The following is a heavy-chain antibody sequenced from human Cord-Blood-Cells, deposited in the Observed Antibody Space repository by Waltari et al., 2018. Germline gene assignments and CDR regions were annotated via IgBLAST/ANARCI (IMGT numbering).Heavy chain of an antibody. V-gene: IGHV1-8*01. Sequence: QVQLVQSGAEVKKPGASVKVSCKASGYTFTSYDINWVRQATGQGLEWMGWMKPNSGNTGYAQKFQGRVTMTRNTSISTAYMELSSLRSEDTAVYYCARGPRYDSSSWYNWFDPWGQGTLVTVSS. J-gene: IGHJ5*02. CDR2: MKPNSGNT. D-gene: IGHD6-13*01. CDR1: GYTFTSYD. CDR3: ARGPRYDSSSWYNWFDP.